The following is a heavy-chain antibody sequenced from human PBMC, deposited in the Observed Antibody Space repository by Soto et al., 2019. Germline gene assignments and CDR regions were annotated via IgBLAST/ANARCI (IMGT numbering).Heavy chain of an antibody. CDR1: GFTFSSYW. D-gene: IGHD6-6*01. V-gene: IGHV3-7*01. CDR3: YIAARRASGNFDY. CDR2: IKQDGSEK. Sequence: GGSLRLSCVASGFTFSSYWMSWVRQAPGKGLEWVANIKQDGSEKYYVDSVKGRFTISRDNAKNSLYLQMNSLRAEDTAVYYCYIAARRASGNFDYWGQGTLVTVSS. J-gene: IGHJ4*02.